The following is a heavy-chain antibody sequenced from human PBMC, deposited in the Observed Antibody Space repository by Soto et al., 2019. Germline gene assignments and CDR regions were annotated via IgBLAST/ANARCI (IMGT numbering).Heavy chain of an antibody. D-gene: IGHD4-17*01. V-gene: IGHV4-39*01. Sequence: SETLSLTCTVSGGSISSSDYYWGWIRQPPGKGLEWIGKIYYSGNTYYNPSLKSRLTISVDTSKNQFSLKLSSVTAADTAVYYCARLNRTYGDFDYWGQGILVTVS. CDR3: ARLNRTYGDFDY. J-gene: IGHJ4*02. CDR1: GGSISSSDYY. CDR2: IYYSGNT.